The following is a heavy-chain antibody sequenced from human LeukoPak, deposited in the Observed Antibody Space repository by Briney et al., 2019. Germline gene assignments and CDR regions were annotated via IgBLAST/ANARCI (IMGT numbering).Heavy chain of an antibody. J-gene: IGHJ6*02. Sequence: GGSLRLSCAASGFTFSSYAMSWVRQAPGKGLEWVSAISGSGGSTYHADSVKGRFTISRDNSKNTPYLQMNSLRAEDTAVYYCAKNEPYYYYGMDVWGQGTTVTVSS. CDR1: GFTFSSYA. CDR2: ISGSGGST. CDR3: AKNEPYYYYGMDV. V-gene: IGHV3-23*01.